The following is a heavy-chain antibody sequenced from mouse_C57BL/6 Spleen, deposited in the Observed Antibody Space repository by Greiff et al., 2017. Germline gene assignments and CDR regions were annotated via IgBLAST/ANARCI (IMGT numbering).Heavy chain of an antibody. CDR1: GFTFSDYY. CDR3: ARGGELRGYFDY. D-gene: IGHD1-1*01. V-gene: IGHV5-16*01. J-gene: IGHJ2*01. CDR2: INYDGSST. Sequence: EVKLVESEGGLVQPGSSMKLSCTASGFTFSDYYMAWVRQVPEKGLEWVANINYDGSSTYYLDSLKSRFIISRDNAKNILYLQMSSLKSEDTATYYCARGGELRGYFDYWGQGTTLTVSS.